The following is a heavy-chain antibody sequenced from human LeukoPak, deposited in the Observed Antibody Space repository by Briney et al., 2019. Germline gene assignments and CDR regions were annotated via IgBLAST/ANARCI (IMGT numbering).Heavy chain of an antibody. CDR3: ARAIVTTISSYDY. D-gene: IGHD5-12*01. CDR1: GYTFTGYY. V-gene: IGHV1-2*04. CDR2: INPNSGAA. Sequence: ASVKVSCKASGYTFTGYYIHWVRHAPGQGLEWMAWINPNSGAANYAQRFQGWVTVPRDTSITTAYMALSTLTSDNTAVYYCARAIVTTISSYDYWGQGTLVSVSS. J-gene: IGHJ4*02.